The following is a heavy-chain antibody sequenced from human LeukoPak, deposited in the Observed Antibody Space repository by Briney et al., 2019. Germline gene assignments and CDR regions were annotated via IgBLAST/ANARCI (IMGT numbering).Heavy chain of an antibody. V-gene: IGHV3-23*01. J-gene: IGHJ4*02. D-gene: IGHD6-13*01. CDR3: AKPAKLRVAAAGQFDY. Sequence: PGGSLRLSCEASGFTFSSYAMSWVRQAPGKGLEWVSAISGSGVTTHYAGSVKGRFSISRDNSKNTLYLQMNSLRAEDTAVYYCAKPAKLRVAAAGQFDYWGQGTLVTVSS. CDR1: GFTFSSYA. CDR2: ISGSGVTT.